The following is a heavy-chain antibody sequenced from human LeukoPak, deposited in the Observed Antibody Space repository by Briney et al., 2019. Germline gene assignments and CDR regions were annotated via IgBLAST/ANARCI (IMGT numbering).Heavy chain of an antibody. CDR3: VRDGGVSGYDLLNY. CDR2: INQDGSEE. D-gene: IGHD5-12*01. CDR1: GFTFSNYW. J-gene: IGHJ4*02. Sequence: GGSLRLSCAASGFTFSNYWMTWVRQAPGKGLEWVAHINQDGSEEHYMDSAKARFTISRDNAKNSLSLQMNSLRAEDTAVYYCVRDGGVSGYDLLNYWGQGTLVTVSS. V-gene: IGHV3-7*01.